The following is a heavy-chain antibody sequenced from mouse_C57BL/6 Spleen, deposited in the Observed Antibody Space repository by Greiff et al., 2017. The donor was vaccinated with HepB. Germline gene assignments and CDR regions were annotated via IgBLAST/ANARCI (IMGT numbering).Heavy chain of an antibody. V-gene: IGHV1-50*01. CDR3: ARGVYYGNYADY. D-gene: IGHD2-1*01. Sequence: VQLQQPGAELVKPGASVKLSCKASGYTFTSYWMQWVKQRPGQGLEWIGEIDPSDSYTNYNQKFKGKATLTVDTSSSTAYMQLSSLTSEDSAVYYCARGVYYGNYADYWGQGTTLTVSS. CDR2: IDPSDSYT. J-gene: IGHJ2*01. CDR1: GYTFTSYW.